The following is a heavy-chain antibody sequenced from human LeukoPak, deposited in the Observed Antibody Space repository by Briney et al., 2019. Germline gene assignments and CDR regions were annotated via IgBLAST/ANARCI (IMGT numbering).Heavy chain of an antibody. CDR3: ASSRSSGWYDY. V-gene: IGHV4-59*01. D-gene: IGHD6-19*01. J-gene: IGHJ4*02. Sequence: SETLSLTCTVSGGSISSYYWSWIRQPPGKGLEWIGYIYYSGSINYNPSLQSRVTISVDTSKNQFSLKLSSVTAADTAVYYCASSRSSGWYDYWGQGALVTVSS. CDR1: GGSISSYY. CDR2: IYYSGSI.